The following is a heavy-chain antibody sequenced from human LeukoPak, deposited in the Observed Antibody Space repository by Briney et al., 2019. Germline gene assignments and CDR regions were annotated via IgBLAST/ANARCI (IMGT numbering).Heavy chain of an antibody. D-gene: IGHD6-13*01. CDR2: IYPGDSDT. J-gene: IGHJ5*02. V-gene: IGHV5-51*01. CDR1: GYTFKNYW. Sequence: GESLKISCRGSGYTFKNYWVGWVRQMPGKGLEWMGIIYPGDSDTRYSPSFQGQVTISADKSISTAYLQWSSLKASDTAMYYCARHLAAGTNCLHPWGQGTLVTVSS. CDR3: ARHLAAGTNCLHP.